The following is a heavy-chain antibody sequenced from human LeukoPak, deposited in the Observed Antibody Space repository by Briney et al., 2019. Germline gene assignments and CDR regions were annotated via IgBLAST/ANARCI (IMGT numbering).Heavy chain of an antibody. D-gene: IGHD1-26*01. CDR2: IIPILGIA. CDR1: GGTFSSYA. Sequence: GASVKVSCKASGGTFSSYAISWVRQAPGQGLEWMGRIIPILGIANYAQKFQGRVTITADKSTSTAYMELSSLRAEDTAVYYCARDGLGELPPYWGQGTLVTVSS. CDR3: ARDGLGELPPY. J-gene: IGHJ4*02. V-gene: IGHV1-69*04.